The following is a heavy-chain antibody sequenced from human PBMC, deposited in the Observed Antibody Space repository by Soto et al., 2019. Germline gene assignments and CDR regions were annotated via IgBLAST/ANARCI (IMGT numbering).Heavy chain of an antibody. Sequence: QAPGKGVEWVSVIYSGGSTYYADSVKGRFTISRDNSKNTLYLQMNSLRAEDTAVYYCAREPPYSSSHGNYYYGMDVWGQGTTVTVSS. D-gene: IGHD6-6*01. CDR2: IYSGGST. V-gene: IGHV3-53*01. J-gene: IGHJ6*02. CDR3: AREPPYSSSHGNYYYGMDV.